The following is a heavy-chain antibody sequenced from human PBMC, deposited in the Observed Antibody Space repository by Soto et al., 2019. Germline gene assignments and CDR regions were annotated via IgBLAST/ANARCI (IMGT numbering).Heavy chain of an antibody. Sequence: SETLSLTCAVYGGSFSGYYWSWIRQPPGKGLEWIGEINHSGSTNYNPSLKSRVTISVDTSKNQFSLKLSSVTAADTAVYYCAREGPPYYHFWSGYYPNYYSGMDVWGQGTTVTVSS. CDR3: AREGPPYYHFWSGYYPNYYSGMDV. CDR1: GGSFSGYY. V-gene: IGHV4-34*01. J-gene: IGHJ6*02. D-gene: IGHD3-3*01. CDR2: INHSGST.